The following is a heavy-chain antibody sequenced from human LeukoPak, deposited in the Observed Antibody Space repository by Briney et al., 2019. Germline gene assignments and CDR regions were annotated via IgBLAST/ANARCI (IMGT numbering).Heavy chain of an antibody. CDR1: GYTFTSYA. CDR2: INAGNGNT. J-gene: IGHJ1*01. V-gene: IGHV1-3*01. D-gene: IGHD5-12*01. Sequence: ASVKVSCKASGYTFTSYAMHWVRQAPGQRLEWMGWINAGNGNTKYSQKFQGRVTITRDTSASTAYMELSSLRSEDTAVYYCARGDSGYGYEYFQHWGQGTLVTVSS. CDR3: ARGDSGYGYEYFQH.